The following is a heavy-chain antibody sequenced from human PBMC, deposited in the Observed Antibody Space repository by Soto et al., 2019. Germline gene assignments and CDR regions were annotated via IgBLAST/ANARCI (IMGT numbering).Heavy chain of an antibody. D-gene: IGHD1-26*01. CDR3: TRGGLLYTLDV. CDR2: INGDGRSA. J-gene: IGHJ6*02. CDR1: GFTFNNQW. Sequence: EVQLVESGGGLVQPGGSLRLSCAASGFTFNNQWMHWVRQAPGEGLAWVSQINGDGRSATYADSVRGRFTISRDNAKNTLYLLMNSLSAEDTAVYYCTRGGLLYTLDVWGQGTSVTVSS. V-gene: IGHV3-74*01.